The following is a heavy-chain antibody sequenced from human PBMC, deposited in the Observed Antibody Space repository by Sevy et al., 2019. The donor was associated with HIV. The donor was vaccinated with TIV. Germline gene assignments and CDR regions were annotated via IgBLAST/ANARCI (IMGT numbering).Heavy chain of an antibody. V-gene: IGHV3-23*01. Sequence: GGSLRLSCAASGFAFYDYSMSWIRQAPGKGLEWVATLSFGCGKINYADSVKGRFTISRDNSKNSFYLQMDNLRVEDTALYYCAKDGYKPSVGDENYYYYYMDVWGKGTTVTVSS. D-gene: IGHD1-20*01. CDR1: GFAFYDYS. CDR3: AKDGYKPSVGDENYYYYYMDV. CDR2: LSFGCGKI. J-gene: IGHJ6*03.